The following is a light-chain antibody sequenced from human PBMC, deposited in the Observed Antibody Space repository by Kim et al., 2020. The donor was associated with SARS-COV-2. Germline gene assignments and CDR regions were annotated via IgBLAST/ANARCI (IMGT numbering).Light chain of an antibody. V-gene: IGLV2-14*03. CDR1: SSDVGGFNF. CDR3: TSYASGTSLV. CDR2: DVN. Sequence: QSALTQPASVSGSPGQSITISCTGTSSDVGGFNFVSWYQQHPGKGPRLVIFDVNKRPSGLSSRFSGSKFGNTASLTISDLQPEDEADYYCTSYASGTSLVFGTGTQLTVL. J-gene: IGLJ1*01.